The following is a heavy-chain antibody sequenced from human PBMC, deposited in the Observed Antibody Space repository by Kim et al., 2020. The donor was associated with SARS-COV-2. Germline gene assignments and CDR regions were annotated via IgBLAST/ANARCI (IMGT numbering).Heavy chain of an antibody. V-gene: IGHV3-23*01. CDR3: AKDLRGYSGYDFGSVH. D-gene: IGHD5-12*01. CDR1: GFTFSSYA. CDR2: ISGSGGST. Sequence: GGSLRLSCAASGFTFSSYAMSWVRQAPGKGLEWVSAISGSGGSTYYADSVKGRFTISRDNSKNTLYLQMNSLRAEDTAVYYCAKDLRGYSGYDFGSVHWGQGTLVTVSS. J-gene: IGHJ4*02.